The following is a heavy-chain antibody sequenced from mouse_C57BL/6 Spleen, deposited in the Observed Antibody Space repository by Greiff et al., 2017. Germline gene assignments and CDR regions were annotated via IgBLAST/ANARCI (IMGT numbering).Heavy chain of an antibody. J-gene: IGHJ2*01. V-gene: IGHV2-3*01. D-gene: IGHD4-1*01. CDR3: AKTGSIYFDY. Sequence: VQLVEPGPGLVAPSQSLSISCTVSGFSFTSYGVSWVRQPPGQGLEWMGVIWGAGSTNYHSALISRLSISKDNSKSQVFLKLNSLQTDDTATYYCAKTGSIYFDYWGQGTTLTVSS. CDR2: IWGAGST. CDR1: GFSFTSYG.